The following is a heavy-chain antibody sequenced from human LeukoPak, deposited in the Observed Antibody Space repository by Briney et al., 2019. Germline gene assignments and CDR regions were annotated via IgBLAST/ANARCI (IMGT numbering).Heavy chain of an antibody. D-gene: IGHD1-26*01. V-gene: IGHV3-30*03. CDR2: ISYDGSNK. CDR1: GFTFSSYG. J-gene: IGHJ4*02. Sequence: PGRSLRLSCAASGFTFSSYGMHWVRQAPGKGLEWVAVISYDGSNKYYADSVKGRFTISRDNSKNTLYLQMNSLRAEDTAVYYCARDGVGSGSYYFDYWGQGTLVTVSS. CDR3: ARDGVGSGSYYFDY.